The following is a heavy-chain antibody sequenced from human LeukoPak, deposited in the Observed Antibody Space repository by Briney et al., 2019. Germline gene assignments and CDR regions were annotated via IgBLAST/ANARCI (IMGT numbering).Heavy chain of an antibody. CDR3: ARRADSGFFFDF. CDR1: GYTFTNYW. V-gene: IGHV5-51*01. CDR2: IYAGDSDT. D-gene: IGHD3-22*01. J-gene: IGHJ4*02. Sequence: GQSLKIDSQGSGYTFTNYWITWVRQMPGKGLEWMGIIYAGDSDTRYSPSFQGQVTISADRSISTAYLQWSSLKASDTAMYYCARRADSGFFFDFWGQGPLVTVSS.